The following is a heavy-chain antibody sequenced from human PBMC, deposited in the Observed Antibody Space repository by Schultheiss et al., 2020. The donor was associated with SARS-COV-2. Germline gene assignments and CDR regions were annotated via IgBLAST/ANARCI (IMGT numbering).Heavy chain of an antibody. D-gene: IGHD1-1*01. CDR3: ARSDVAQSPSPT. J-gene: IGHJ4*02. V-gene: IGHV3-21*04. Sequence: GESLKISCAASGFTFDDYAMHWVRQAPGKGLEWVSSISSSSSYIYYADSVKGRFTISRDNSKNTLFLQMNSLRAEDTAVYYCARSDVAQSPSPTWGQGTLVTVSS. CDR2: ISSSSSYI. CDR1: GFTFDDYA.